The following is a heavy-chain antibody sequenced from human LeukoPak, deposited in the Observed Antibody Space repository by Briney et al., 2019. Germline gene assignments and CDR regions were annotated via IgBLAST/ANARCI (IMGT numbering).Heavy chain of an antibody. CDR1: GGSISSYY. Sequence: PSETLSLTCTVSGGSISSYYWSWIRQPPGKGLEWIGYIYYSGSTNYNPSLKSRVTISVNTSKNQFSLKLSSVTAADTAVYYCARDEDSSGPPALDPWGQGTLVTVSS. D-gene: IGHD6-19*01. CDR3: ARDEDSSGPPALDP. V-gene: IGHV4-59*01. J-gene: IGHJ5*02. CDR2: IYYSGST.